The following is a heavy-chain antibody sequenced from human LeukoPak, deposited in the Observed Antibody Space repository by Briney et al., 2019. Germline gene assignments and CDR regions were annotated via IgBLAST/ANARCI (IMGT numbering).Heavy chain of an antibody. CDR1: GGSFSGYY. Sequence: PSETLSLTCAVYGGSFSGYYWSWIRQPPGKGLEWIGYIYYSGSTNYNPSLKSRVTISVDTSKNQFSLKLSSVTAADTAVYYCAREITPYYDSSGYYRDGYYFDYWGQGTLVTVSS. J-gene: IGHJ4*02. CDR3: AREITPYYDSSGYYRDGYYFDY. CDR2: IYYSGST. D-gene: IGHD3-22*01. V-gene: IGHV4-59*01.